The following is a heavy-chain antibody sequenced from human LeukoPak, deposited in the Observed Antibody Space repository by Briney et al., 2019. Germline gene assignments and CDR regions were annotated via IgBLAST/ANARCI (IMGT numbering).Heavy chain of an antibody. J-gene: IGHJ4*02. CDR3: ARDYGSGSYRFDY. D-gene: IGHD3-10*01. V-gene: IGHV1-18*01. Sequence: GASLKLSCKASGYTFTSYGIIWVRQAPGQGLEWMGWISAYSGNTNYAHNLQGRVTMTTDTSTSTAYMEVRSLRSDDTAVYYCARDYGSGSYRFDYWGQGTLVTVSS. CDR1: GYTFTSYG. CDR2: ISAYSGNT.